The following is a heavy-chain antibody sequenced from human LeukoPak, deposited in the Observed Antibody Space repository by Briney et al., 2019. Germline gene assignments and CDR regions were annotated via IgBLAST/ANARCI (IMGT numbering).Heavy chain of an antibody. CDR2: IYTSGST. Sequence: SETLSLTCTVSGYSISSGYYWSWIRQPAGKGLEWIGRIYTSGSTNYNPSLKSRVTMSVDTSKNQFSLKLSSVTAADTAVYYCARDGAVAGIRVSGWFDPWGQGTLVTVSS. V-gene: IGHV4-4*07. D-gene: IGHD6-19*01. J-gene: IGHJ5*02. CDR3: ARDGAVAGIRVSGWFDP. CDR1: GYSISSGYY.